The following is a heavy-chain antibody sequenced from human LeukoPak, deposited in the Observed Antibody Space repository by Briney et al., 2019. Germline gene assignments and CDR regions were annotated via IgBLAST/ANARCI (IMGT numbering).Heavy chain of an antibody. CDR1: GGSISSYY. CDR2: IYYSGST. CDR3: ARRDVYGSGSYRWY. D-gene: IGHD3-10*01. Sequence: ASETLSLTCTVSGGSISSYYWSWIRQPPGKGLEWIGYIYYSGSTNHNPSLKSRVTISVDTSKNQFSLKLSSVTAADTAVYYCARRDVYGSGSYRWYWGQGTLVTVSS. V-gene: IGHV4-59*08. J-gene: IGHJ4*02.